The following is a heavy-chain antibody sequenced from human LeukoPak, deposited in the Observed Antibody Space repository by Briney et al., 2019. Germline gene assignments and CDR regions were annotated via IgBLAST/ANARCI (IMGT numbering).Heavy chain of an antibody. CDR3: ARNRIQLWSYYFDY. CDR1: GGSISSSSYY. V-gene: IGHV4-39*01. J-gene: IGHJ4*02. CDR2: IYYSGST. Sequence: PSETLSLTCTVSGGSISSSSYYWGWIRQPPGKGLEWIGSIYYSGSTYYNPSLKSRVTISVGTSKSQFSLKLSSVTAADTAVYYCARNRIQLWSYYFDYWGQGTLVTVSS. D-gene: IGHD5-18*01.